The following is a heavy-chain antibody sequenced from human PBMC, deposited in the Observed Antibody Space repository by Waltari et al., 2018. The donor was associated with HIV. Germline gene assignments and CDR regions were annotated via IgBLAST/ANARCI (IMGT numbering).Heavy chain of an antibody. J-gene: IGHJ4*02. CDR3: ARAPDDSSFLFDY. CDR2: IDYSGTT. V-gene: IGHV4-39*07. CDR1: GGSISSSSYY. D-gene: IGHD3-22*01. Sequence: QLQLQESGPGLVKPSETLSLTCTVSGGSISSSSYYWGWIRQPPGKGLEWIWSIDYSGTTSYSPSLKSRGNISVDTSKNQFSLKLSSVTAADTAVYYCARAPDDSSFLFDYWGQGTLVTVSS.